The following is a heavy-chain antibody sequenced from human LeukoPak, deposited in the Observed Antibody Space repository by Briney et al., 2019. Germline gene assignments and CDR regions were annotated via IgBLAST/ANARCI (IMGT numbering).Heavy chain of an antibody. CDR3: ARRRVTVVRGVDITSYYFDY. V-gene: IGHV3-20*04. CDR1: GFTFDDFR. CDR2: INWNGGST. Sequence: GGSLRLSCAASGFTFDDFRMSWVRQAPGKGREWVAGINWNGGSTGYADSMKGRFTISRDNAKNSLFLQMNSLRAEDTALYYCARRRVTVVRGVDITSYYFDYWGQGTLVTVSS. D-gene: IGHD3-10*01. J-gene: IGHJ4*02.